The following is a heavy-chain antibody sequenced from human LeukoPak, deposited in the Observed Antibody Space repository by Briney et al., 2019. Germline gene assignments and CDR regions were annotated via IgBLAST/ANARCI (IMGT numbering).Heavy chain of an antibody. Sequence: GGSLRLSCAASGFTFSSHGMQWVRQAPGKGLEWVAVISYDGGTKYYADSVKGRFTISRDNSKSTLFLQMNSLRAEDTAVYYCEKERGIRSYGAYFPHWGQGTLVTVSS. V-gene: IGHV3-30*18. D-gene: IGHD4-17*01. CDR1: GFTFSSHG. J-gene: IGHJ1*01. CDR2: ISYDGGTK. CDR3: EKERGIRSYGAYFPH.